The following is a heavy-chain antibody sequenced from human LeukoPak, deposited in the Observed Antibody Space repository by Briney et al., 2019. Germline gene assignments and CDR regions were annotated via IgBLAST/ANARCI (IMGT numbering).Heavy chain of an antibody. CDR3: ARAPYSGSSNFDY. Sequence: GASVKVSCKASGYTFTGYYMHWVRQAPGQGLEWMGWINPNSGGTNYAQKFQGRVTMTRDTSISTAYMELSRLRSDDTAVYYCARAPYSGSSNFDYWGQGTLVTVSS. J-gene: IGHJ4*02. CDR2: INPNSGGT. D-gene: IGHD6-6*01. CDR1: GYTFTGYY. V-gene: IGHV1-2*02.